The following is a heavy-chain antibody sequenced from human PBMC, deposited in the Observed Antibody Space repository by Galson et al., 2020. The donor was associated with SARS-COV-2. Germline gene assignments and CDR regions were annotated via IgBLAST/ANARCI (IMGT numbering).Heavy chain of an antibody. V-gene: IGHV4-59*01. Sequence: SETLSLTCTVSGGSISSYYWSWIRQPPGKGLEWIGYIYYSGSTNYNPSLKSRVTISVDTSKNQFSLKLSSVTAADTAVYYCARDSPYGSGSYYMPYYYMDVWGKGTTVTVSS. CDR1: GGSISSYY. CDR3: ARDSPYGSGSYYMPYYYMDV. J-gene: IGHJ6*03. D-gene: IGHD3-10*01. CDR2: IYYSGST.